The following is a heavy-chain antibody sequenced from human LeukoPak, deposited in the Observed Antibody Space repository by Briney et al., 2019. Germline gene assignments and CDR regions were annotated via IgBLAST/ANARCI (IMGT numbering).Heavy chain of an antibody. Sequence: SKTLSLTCTVSGDSISSGSYYWSWIRQPAGKGPEWIGRIYSSGSTNYNPSLKSRVTISVDTSKNQFSLELSSVTAADTAVYYCARDIYGSSWYGLFDYWGQGTLVTVSS. CDR2: IYSSGST. CDR1: GDSISSGSYY. V-gene: IGHV4-61*02. J-gene: IGHJ4*02. D-gene: IGHD6-13*01. CDR3: ARDIYGSSWYGLFDY.